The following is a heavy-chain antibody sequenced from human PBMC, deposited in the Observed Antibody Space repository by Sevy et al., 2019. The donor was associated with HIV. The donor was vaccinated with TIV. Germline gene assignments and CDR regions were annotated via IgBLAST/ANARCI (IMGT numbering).Heavy chain of an antibody. CDR2: IYTSGST. CDR1: GGSISSGSYY. D-gene: IGHD6-13*01. CDR3: ARGYIAAAGTHWFDP. V-gene: IGHV4-61*02. J-gene: IGHJ5*02. Sequence: SETLSLTCTVSGGSISSGSYYWSWIRQPAGKGLEWIGRIYTSGSTNYYPSLKSRVTISVDTSKNQFSLKLSSVTAADTAVYYCARGYIAAAGTHWFDPWGQGTLVTVSS.